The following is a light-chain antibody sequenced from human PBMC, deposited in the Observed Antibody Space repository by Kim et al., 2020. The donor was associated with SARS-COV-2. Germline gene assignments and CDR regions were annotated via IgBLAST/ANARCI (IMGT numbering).Light chain of an antibody. CDR1: QSVRSF. CDR2: GAA. Sequence: VFPGERATLSCRACQSVRSFLAWYQQKPGQAPRLLSYGAATRATGSPARFSGSGSGKEFTLTISSLQSEDFAVYYCQQYNNWPLYTFGQGTKLEI. CDR3: QQYNNWPLYT. V-gene: IGKV3-15*01. J-gene: IGKJ2*01.